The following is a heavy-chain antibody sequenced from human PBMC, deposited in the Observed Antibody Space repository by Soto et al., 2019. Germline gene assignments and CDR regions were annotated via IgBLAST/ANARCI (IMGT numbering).Heavy chain of an antibody. CDR1: GGSISSSSYY. J-gene: IGHJ3*02. Sequence: SETLSLTCTVSGGSISSSSYYWGWIRQPPGKGLEWIGSIYYSGSTYYNPSLKSRVTISVDTSKNQFSLKVSSVTAADTAVYYCARPYYDFWSGYYQQGPDDAFDIWGQGTMVTVSS. CDR3: ARPYYDFWSGYYQQGPDDAFDI. D-gene: IGHD3-3*01. CDR2: IYYSGST. V-gene: IGHV4-39*01.